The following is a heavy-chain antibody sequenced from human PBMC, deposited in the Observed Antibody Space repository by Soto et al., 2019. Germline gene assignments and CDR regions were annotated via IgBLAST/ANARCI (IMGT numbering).Heavy chain of an antibody. CDR1: GFTFSDYY. J-gene: IGHJ6*02. V-gene: IGHV3-11*01. Sequence: QVQLVESGGGLVKPGGSLRLSCAASGFTFSDYYMSWIRQAPGKGLEWVSYISSSGSTIYYADSVKGRFTISRDNAKNSLYLQMNSLRAEDTAVYYCARVGKDDFWSGYYTPYYYYGMDVWGQGTTVTVSS. D-gene: IGHD3-3*01. CDR3: ARVGKDDFWSGYYTPYYYYGMDV. CDR2: ISSSGSTI.